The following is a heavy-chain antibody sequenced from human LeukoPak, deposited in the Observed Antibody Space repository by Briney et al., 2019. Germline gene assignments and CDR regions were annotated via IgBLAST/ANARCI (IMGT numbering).Heavy chain of an antibody. V-gene: IGHV3-7*04. D-gene: IGHD5-18*01. CDR1: GFTFSSFW. CDR3: AREYSYGPLSDY. CDR2: IKQDGSEK. J-gene: IGHJ4*02. Sequence: PGGSLRLSCAASGFTFSSFWMSWVRQAPGRGLEWVANIKQDGSEKYYVDSVKGRFTISRDNAKNSLYLEMNSLRAEDTAVYYCAREYSYGPLSDYWGQGTLVTVSS.